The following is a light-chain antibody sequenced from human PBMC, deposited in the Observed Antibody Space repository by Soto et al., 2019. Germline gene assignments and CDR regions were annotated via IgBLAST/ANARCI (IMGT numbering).Light chain of an antibody. CDR2: DVS. Sequence: QSALTQPASVSGSPGQSITISCTGTSSDVGAYNYVSWYQQHPCKAPKLMIYDVSNRPSGVSNRFSGSKSGNTASLSISGLQAEDEADYYCTSYTTGSTLVFGTGTKLTVL. V-gene: IGLV2-14*03. CDR1: SSDVGAYNY. CDR3: TSYTTGSTLV. J-gene: IGLJ1*01.